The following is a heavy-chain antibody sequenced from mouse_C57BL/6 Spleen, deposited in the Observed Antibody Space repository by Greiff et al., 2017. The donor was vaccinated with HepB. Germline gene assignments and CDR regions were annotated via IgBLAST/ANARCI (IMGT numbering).Heavy chain of an antibody. CDR2: INPNNGGT. Sequence: EVQLQQSGPELVKPGASVKISCKASGYTFTDYYMNWVKQSHGKSLEWIGDINPNNGGTSYNQKFKGKATLTVDKSSSTAYMELRSLTSEDSSVYYCARGVTGVSDYWGQGTTLTVSS. D-gene: IGHD4-1*01. CDR1: GYTFTDYY. CDR3: ARGVTGVSDY. J-gene: IGHJ2*01. V-gene: IGHV1-26*01.